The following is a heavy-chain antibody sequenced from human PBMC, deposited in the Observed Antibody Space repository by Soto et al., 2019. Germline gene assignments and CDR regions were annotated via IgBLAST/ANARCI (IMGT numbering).Heavy chain of an antibody. CDR1: GGSISSYY. J-gene: IGHJ3*02. V-gene: IGHV4-59*08. D-gene: IGHD4-17*01. CDR3: ARYGDPRAFDI. CDR2: IYYSGST. Sequence: QVQLQESGPGLVKPSETLSLTCTVSGGSISSYYWSWIRQPPGKGLEWIGYIYYSGSTNYNPSLKSRVTISVDTSKNQFALKLSSVTAADTAVYYCARYGDPRAFDIWGQGTMVTVSS.